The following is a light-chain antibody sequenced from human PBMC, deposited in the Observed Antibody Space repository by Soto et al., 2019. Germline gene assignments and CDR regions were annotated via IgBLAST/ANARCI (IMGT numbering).Light chain of an antibody. CDR3: QQYGSSPYT. J-gene: IGKJ2*01. V-gene: IGKV3-20*01. CDR2: GAS. CDR1: KSVSSIY. Sequence: EIVLTQSPGTLSLSPGEGDTLSCRASKSVSSIYLAWYQQKPGQAPRLLIYGASSRATGIPDRFSGSGSGTDFTLTISRLEPEDFVVYYCQQYGSSPYTFGQGTKLEIK.